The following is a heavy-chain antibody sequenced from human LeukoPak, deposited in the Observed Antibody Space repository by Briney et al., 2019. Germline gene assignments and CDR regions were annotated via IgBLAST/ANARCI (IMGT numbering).Heavy chain of an antibody. CDR2: INPNSGGT. D-gene: IGHD2-21*01. CDR1: GYTFTGYY. CDR3: AASAITPGYFDY. Sequence: ASVKVSCKASGYTFTGYYMHWVRQAPGQGLEWMGWINPNSGGTNYAQKFQGRATMTRDTSISTAYMELSRLRSDDTAVYYCAASAITPGYFDYWGQGTLVTVSS. J-gene: IGHJ4*02. V-gene: IGHV1-2*02.